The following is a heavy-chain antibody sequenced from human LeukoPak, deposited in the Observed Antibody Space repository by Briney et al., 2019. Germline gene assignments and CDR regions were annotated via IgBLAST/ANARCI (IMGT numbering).Heavy chain of an antibody. D-gene: IGHD6-13*01. J-gene: IGHJ4*02. Sequence: SETLSLTCTVSGGSISSGGYYWSWIRQPPGKGLEWIGYIYHSGSTYYNPSLKSRVTISVDTSKNQFSLKLSSVTAADTAVYYCASIAAADPTVDYWGQGTLVTVSS. CDR3: ASIAAADPTVDY. V-gene: IGHV4-30-2*01. CDR2: IYHSGST. CDR1: GGSISSGGYY.